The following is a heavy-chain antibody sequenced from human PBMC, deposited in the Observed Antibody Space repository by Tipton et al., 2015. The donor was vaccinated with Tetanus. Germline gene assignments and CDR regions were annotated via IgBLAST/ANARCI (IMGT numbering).Heavy chain of an antibody. CDR2: IYYSGST. CDR3: ARGMVSWGIFPY. CDR1: GGSIISYY. V-gene: IGHV4-59*01. J-gene: IGHJ4*02. D-gene: IGHD2-8*01. Sequence: TLSLTCTVSGGSIISYYWSWIRQPPGKGLEWIGYIYYSGSTNYNPSLKSRVTISVDTSKNQFSLKLSSVTAADTAVYYCARGMVSWGIFPYWGQGTLVTVSS.